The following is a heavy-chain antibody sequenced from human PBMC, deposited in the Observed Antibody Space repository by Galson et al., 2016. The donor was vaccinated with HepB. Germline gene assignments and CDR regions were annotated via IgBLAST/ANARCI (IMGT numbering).Heavy chain of an antibody. Sequence: SETLSLTCTVSGDSVSGYYWGWIRQSPGKGLEYIGYKHYRGWADYNPSLNRRVTISLDTPKNQFSLIPTSVTAADTGMYYCARLSCSTTDCLHPPYDSWGQGTLVTVSS. D-gene: IGHD3-16*01. CDR1: GDSVSGYY. V-gene: IGHV4-59*02. CDR3: ARLSCSTTDCLHPPYDS. CDR2: KHYRGWA. J-gene: IGHJ4*02.